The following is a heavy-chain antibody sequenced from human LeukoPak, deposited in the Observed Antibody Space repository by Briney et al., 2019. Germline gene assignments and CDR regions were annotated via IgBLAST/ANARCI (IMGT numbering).Heavy chain of an antibody. CDR1: GVSISRYY. Sequence: PSETLSLTCTVSGVSISRYYWSWIRQPAGKGLEWLGRIYPSGSTNYNPSLKSRVAMSVDASKKHFSLELRSVTAADTAVYYCARESRDTSGFYYGDYWGPGTLVTVSS. CDR3: ARESRDTSGFYYGDY. CDR2: IYPSGST. D-gene: IGHD3-22*01. J-gene: IGHJ4*02. V-gene: IGHV4-4*07.